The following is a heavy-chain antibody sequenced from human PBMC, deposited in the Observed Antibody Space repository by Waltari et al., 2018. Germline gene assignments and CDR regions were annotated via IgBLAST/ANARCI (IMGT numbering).Heavy chain of an antibody. CDR3: AKGKKWELPDYYMDV. J-gene: IGHJ6*03. Sequence: QVQLVESGGGVVQPGGSLRLSCAASGFTFSSYGMHWVRQAPGKGLEWVAFIRYDGSNKYYADSVKGRFTISRDNSKNTLYLQMNSLRAEDTAVYYCAKGKKWELPDYYMDVWGKGTTVTVSS. CDR1: GFTFSSYG. V-gene: IGHV3-30*02. D-gene: IGHD1-26*01. CDR2: IRYDGSNK.